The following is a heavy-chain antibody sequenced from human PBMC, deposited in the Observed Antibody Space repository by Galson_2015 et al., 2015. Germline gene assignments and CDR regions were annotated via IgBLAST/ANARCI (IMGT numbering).Heavy chain of an antibody. CDR3: AKGAGNDAFDI. CDR2: ISSSGGAT. J-gene: IGHJ3*02. Sequence: SLRLSCAASGFTFSNYGMGWVRQAPGKGLEWVSTISSSGGATYYADAVKGRFTISRDNSKHTLYLQVNSLSDEDTAIYYCAKGAGNDAFDIWGQGTMVTVSS. CDR1: GFTFSNYG. V-gene: IGHV3-23*01.